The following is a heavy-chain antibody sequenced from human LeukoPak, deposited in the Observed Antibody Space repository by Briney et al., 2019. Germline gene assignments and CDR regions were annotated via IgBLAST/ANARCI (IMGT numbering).Heavy chain of an antibody. Sequence: GASVKVSCKASGYTFTGYYMHWVRQAPGQGLEWMGWISAYNGNTNYAQKLQGRVTMTTDTSTSTAYMELRSLRSDDTAVYYCARDQGMYSSGWYEIDYWGQGTLVTVSS. CDR3: ARDQGMYSSGWYEIDY. CDR2: ISAYNGNT. J-gene: IGHJ4*02. V-gene: IGHV1-18*04. CDR1: GYTFTGYY. D-gene: IGHD6-19*01.